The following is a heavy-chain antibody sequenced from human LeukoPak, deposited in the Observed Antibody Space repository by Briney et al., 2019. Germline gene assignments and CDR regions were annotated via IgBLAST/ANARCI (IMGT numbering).Heavy chain of an antibody. CDR1: GGSFSGDY. D-gene: IGHD3-22*01. CDR3: ARGQNYYYDSSGYFDY. V-gene: IGHV4-34*01. CDR2: INHSGST. J-gene: IGHJ4*02. Sequence: SETLSLTCAVYGGSFSGDYWSWIRQPPGEGLGWSGEINHSGSTNYNPSLKSRVTISVDTSKNLFSLKLSSVTAADTAVYYCARGQNYYYDSSGYFDYWGQGTLVTVSS.